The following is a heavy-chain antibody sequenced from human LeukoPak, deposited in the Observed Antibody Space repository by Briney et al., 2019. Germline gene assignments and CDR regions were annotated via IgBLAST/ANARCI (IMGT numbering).Heavy chain of an antibody. CDR3: ARRNEIAALDY. CDR1: GVSISGYY. V-gene: IGHV4-59*01. Sequence: SETLSLTCTVSGVSISGYYWSWIRQPPGKGLEWIGYIYYSGSTTYNPSLKSRVTISIDTSKNHFSLKLSSVTAADTAVYYCARRNEIAALDYWGQGTLVTVSS. J-gene: IGHJ4*02. D-gene: IGHD6-6*01. CDR2: IYYSGST.